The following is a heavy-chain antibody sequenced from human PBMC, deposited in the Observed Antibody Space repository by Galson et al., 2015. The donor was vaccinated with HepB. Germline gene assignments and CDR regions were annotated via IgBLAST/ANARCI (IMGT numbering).Heavy chain of an antibody. Sequence: CAISEDSVSSKSATWNWIRQSPSRGLEWLGRTYYRSKWFNDYAVPVKGRITISPDTSKNQFSLQLNSVTPEDTAVYYCARGQLGATDYWGQGALVTVSS. V-gene: IGHV6-1*01. CDR3: ARGQLGATDY. D-gene: IGHD1-26*01. CDR1: EDSVSSKSAT. J-gene: IGHJ4*02. CDR2: TYYRSKWFN.